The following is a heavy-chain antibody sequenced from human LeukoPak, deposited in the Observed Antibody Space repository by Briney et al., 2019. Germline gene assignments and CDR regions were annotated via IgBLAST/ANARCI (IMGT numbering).Heavy chain of an antibody. CDR2: IYYTGST. Sequence: SETLSLTCTVSGGSISSGGYYWSWIRQHPGKGLEWIGHIYYTGSTYYNPSLKSRVTISSETSKNQFSLKLSSVTAADTAVYYCARDVVVTSSPDAFDIWGQGTMVTVSS. V-gene: IGHV4-31*03. CDR1: GGSISSGGYY. J-gene: IGHJ3*02. D-gene: IGHD2-21*02. CDR3: ARDVVVTSSPDAFDI.